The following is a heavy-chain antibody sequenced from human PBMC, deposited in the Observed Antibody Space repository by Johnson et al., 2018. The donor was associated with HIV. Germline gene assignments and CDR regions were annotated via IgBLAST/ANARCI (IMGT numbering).Heavy chain of an antibody. CDR3: TTDSSGGYAFDI. CDR1: GFTFSSYW. V-gene: IGHV3-15*01. CDR2: IKSKTDGGTT. D-gene: IGHD1-1*01. Sequence: EVQLLESGGGVVRPGGSLRLSCVASGFTFSSYWMSWVRQAPGKGLEWVARIKSKTDGGTTDYAAPVKGRFTISRDDSKNTLSLQMNSLKTEDTALYYCTTDSSGGYAFDIWGQGTVVTVS. J-gene: IGHJ3*02.